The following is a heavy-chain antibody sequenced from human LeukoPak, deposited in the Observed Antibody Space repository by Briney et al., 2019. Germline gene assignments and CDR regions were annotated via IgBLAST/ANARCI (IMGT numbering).Heavy chain of an antibody. D-gene: IGHD6-13*01. CDR3: ARAAAAGMSDHYYGMDV. V-gene: IGHV3-30*03. CDR1: GFTFSSYW. J-gene: IGHJ6*02. Sequence: PGGSLRPSCAASGFTFSSYWMNWVRQAPGKGLEWVAVLPYDGTNKYYVDSVKGRFTISRDSPKNTLCLQMNSLRVEDTAVYYCARAAAAGMSDHYYGMDVWGQGTTVTVSS. CDR2: LPYDGTNK.